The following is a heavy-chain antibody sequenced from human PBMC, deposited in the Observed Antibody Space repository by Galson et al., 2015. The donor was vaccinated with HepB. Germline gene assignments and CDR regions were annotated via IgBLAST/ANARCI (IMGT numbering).Heavy chain of an antibody. CDR1: GFTFSSYS. CDR3: ARELSQGWGSGGMDV. D-gene: IGHD3-16*01. J-gene: IGHJ6*02. V-gene: IGHV3-21*01. CDR2: ISSSSSYI. Sequence: SLRLSCAASGFTFSSYSMNWVRQAPGKGLEWVSSISSSSSYIYYADSVKGRFTISRDNAKNSLYLQMNSLRAEDTAVYYCARELSQGWGSGGMDVWGQGTTVTVSS.